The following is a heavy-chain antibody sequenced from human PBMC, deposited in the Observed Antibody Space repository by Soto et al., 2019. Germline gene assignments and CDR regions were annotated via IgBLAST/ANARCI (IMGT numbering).Heavy chain of an antibody. Sequence: EVQLVESGGGLVQPGGSLKLSCAASGSTFSGSAMHWVRQASGKGLEWVGRIRSKANSYATAYAASVKGRFTISRDDSKNTAYLQMNSLKTEDTAVYYCTREGGYCSGGSCYFWFDPWGQGTLVTVSS. J-gene: IGHJ5*02. D-gene: IGHD2-15*01. CDR3: TREGGYCSGGSCYFWFDP. CDR2: IRSKANSYAT. CDR1: GSTFSGSA. V-gene: IGHV3-73*02.